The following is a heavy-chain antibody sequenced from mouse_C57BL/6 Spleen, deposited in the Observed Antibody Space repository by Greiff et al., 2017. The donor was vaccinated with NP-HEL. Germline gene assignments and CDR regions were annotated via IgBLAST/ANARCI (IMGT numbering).Heavy chain of an antibody. CDR2: IDPSDSYT. D-gene: IGHD2-4*01. Sequence: QVQLQQPGAELVKPGASVKLSCKASGYTFTSYWMQWVKQRPGQGLEWIGEIDPSDSYTNYNQKFKGKATLTVDTSSSTAYMQLSSLTSEDSAVYYCARSIYYDYDGHWYFDVWGTGTTVTVSS. J-gene: IGHJ1*03. CDR3: ARSIYYDYDGHWYFDV. CDR1: GYTFTSYW. V-gene: IGHV1-50*01.